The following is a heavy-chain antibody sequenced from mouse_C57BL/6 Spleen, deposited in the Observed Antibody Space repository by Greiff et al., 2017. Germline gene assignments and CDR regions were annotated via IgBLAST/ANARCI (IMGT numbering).Heavy chain of an antibody. D-gene: IGHD2-4*01. CDR2: ISSGSSTI. CDR3: ARQGDYAAWFAY. J-gene: IGHJ3*01. V-gene: IGHV5-17*01. Sequence: EVQGVESGGGLVKPGGSLKLSCAASGFTFSDYGMHWVRQAPEKGLEWVAYISSGSSTIYYAATVKGRFTISRDNAKNTLFLQMTSLRSEDTAMYYCARQGDYAAWFAYWGQGTLVTVSA. CDR1: GFTFSDYG.